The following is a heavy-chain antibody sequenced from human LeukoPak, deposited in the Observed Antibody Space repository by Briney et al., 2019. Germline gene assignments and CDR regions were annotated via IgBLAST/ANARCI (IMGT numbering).Heavy chain of an antibody. CDR3: AGAFDY. CDR1: GFTFSAYD. Sequence: PGGSLRLSCTASGFTFSAYDMNWVRQAPGKGLEWISHITNGDSTIYYADSVKGRFTISRDNAKNSVYLQMNTLRAEDTAVYYCAGAFDYWGQGTLVTVSS. J-gene: IGHJ4*02. V-gene: IGHV3-48*01. CDR2: ITNGDSTI.